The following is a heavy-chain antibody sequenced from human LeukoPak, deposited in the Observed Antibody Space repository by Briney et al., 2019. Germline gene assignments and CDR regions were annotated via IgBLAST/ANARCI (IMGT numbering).Heavy chain of an antibody. CDR1: GGSISSYY. Sequence: SETLSLTCTVSGGSISSYYWSWIRQPPGKGLEWIGYIYYIGSTNYNPSLESRVTISVDTSKNQFSLKLSSVTAADTAVYYCARGWGYFDYWGQGTLVTVSS. D-gene: IGHD3-16*01. J-gene: IGHJ4*02. CDR2: IYYIGST. V-gene: IGHV4-59*01. CDR3: ARGWGYFDY.